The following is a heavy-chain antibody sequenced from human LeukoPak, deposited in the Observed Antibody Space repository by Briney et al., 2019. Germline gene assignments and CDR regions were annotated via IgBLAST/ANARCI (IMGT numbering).Heavy chain of an antibody. CDR2: IWDDGSNK. CDR3: ARDGLYYYDSSGYYPLGSFDY. Sequence: GGSLRLSCAASGFTFSSYGMHWVRQAPGKGLEWVAVIWDDGSNKYYADSVKGRFTISRDNSKNTLYLQMNSLRAEDTAVYYCARDGLYYYDSSGYYPLGSFDYWGQGTLVTVSS. J-gene: IGHJ4*02. D-gene: IGHD3-22*01. V-gene: IGHV3-33*01. CDR1: GFTFSSYG.